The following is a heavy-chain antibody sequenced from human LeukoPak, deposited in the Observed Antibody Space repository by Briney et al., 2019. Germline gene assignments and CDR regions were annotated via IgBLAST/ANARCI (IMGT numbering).Heavy chain of an antibody. Sequence: GGSLRLSCAASGFTLDDYAMHWVRQAPGKGLVWVSRFSDDEGRTVYADSVKGRFTISKDNAKNTLYLQMNSLRAEDTAVYYCARDYFYGLDVWGQGTTVTVSS. CDR2: FSDDEGRT. CDR1: GFTLDDYA. J-gene: IGHJ6*02. CDR3: ARDYFYGLDV. V-gene: IGHV3-74*01.